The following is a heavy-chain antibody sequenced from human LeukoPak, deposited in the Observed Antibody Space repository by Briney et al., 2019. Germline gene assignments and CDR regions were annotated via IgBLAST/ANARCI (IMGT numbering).Heavy chain of an antibody. CDR3: AKDGMGSSGWYGVSYFDY. Sequence: GGSLRLSCAASGFTFSSYAMSWVRQAPGKGLEWVSAISGSGGSTYYADSVKGRFTISRDNSKNTLYLQMNSLRAEDTAVYYCAKDGMGSSGWYGVSYFDYWGQGTLVTVSS. CDR2: ISGSGGST. CDR1: GFTFSSYA. D-gene: IGHD6-19*01. V-gene: IGHV3-23*01. J-gene: IGHJ4*02.